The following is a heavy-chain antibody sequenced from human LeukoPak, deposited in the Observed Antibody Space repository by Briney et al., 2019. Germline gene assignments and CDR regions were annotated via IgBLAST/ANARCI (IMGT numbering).Heavy chain of an antibody. CDR1: GGSISSYY. V-gene: IGHV4-59*12. CDR3: ARGRPKSYCSSTSCHPGGFDY. CDR2: IYYSGTT. D-gene: IGHD2-2*01. Sequence: SETLSLTCTVSGGSISSYYWSWIRQPPGKGLEWIGYIYYSGTTNYNPSLKSRVTISVDTSKNQFSLKLSSVTAADTAVYYCARGRPKSYCSSTSCHPGGFDYWGQGTLVTVSS. J-gene: IGHJ4*02.